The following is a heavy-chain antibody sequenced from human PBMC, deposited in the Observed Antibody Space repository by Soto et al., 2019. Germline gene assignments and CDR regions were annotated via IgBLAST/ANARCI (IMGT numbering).Heavy chain of an antibody. CDR2: ISYDGSNK. CDR1: GFTFSSYA. Sequence: GGSLRLSCAASGFTFSSYAMHWVRQAPGKGLEWVAVISYDGSNKYYADSVKGRFTISRDNSKNTLYLQMNSLRAEDTAVYYCARAPYNWNYINFDYWGQGTLVTVSS. V-gene: IGHV3-30-3*01. J-gene: IGHJ4*02. D-gene: IGHD1-7*01. CDR3: ARAPYNWNYINFDY.